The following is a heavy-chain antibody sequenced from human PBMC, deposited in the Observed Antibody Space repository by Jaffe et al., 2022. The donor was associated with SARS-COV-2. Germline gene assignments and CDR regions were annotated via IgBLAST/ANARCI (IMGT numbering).Heavy chain of an antibody. J-gene: IGHJ4*02. CDR1: GFIFSSYW. V-gene: IGHV3-7*01. D-gene: IGHD1-1*01. CDR2: IKHDGSEK. CDR3: ARGATYNYFES. Sequence: EVKLVESGGGLVQRGESLRLSCAASGFIFSSYWMSWVRQAPGKGLEWVANIKHDGSEKYYVDSVKGRVTISRDNAKNSLYLQMNSLRAEDTAVYYCARGATYNYFESWGQGTLVTVSS.